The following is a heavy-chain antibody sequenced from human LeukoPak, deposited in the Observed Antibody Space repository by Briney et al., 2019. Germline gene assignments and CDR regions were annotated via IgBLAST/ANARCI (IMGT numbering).Heavy chain of an antibody. CDR1: GGSISSSSNY. V-gene: IGHV4-39*01. Sequence: SETLSLTCTVSGGSISSSSNYWGWIRQPPGKGLELIGSIYYSGSTNYNPSLKSRVTISVDTSKNQFSLKLSSVTAADTAVYYCARHSGPYSSSWFDYWGQGTLVTVSS. J-gene: IGHJ4*02. CDR2: IYYSGST. CDR3: ARHSGPYSSSWFDY. D-gene: IGHD6-13*01.